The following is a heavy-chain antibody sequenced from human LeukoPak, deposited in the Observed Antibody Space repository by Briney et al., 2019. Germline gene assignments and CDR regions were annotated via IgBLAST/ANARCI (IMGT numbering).Heavy chain of an antibody. CDR1: GFTFSSYS. CDR2: ISSSSSYI. CDR3: ARDERHYYYDSSGPFDY. J-gene: IGHJ4*02. V-gene: IGHV3-21*01. Sequence: PGGSLRLSCAASGFTFSSYSMNWVRQAPGKGLEWVSSISSSSSYIYYADSVKGRFTISRDNAKNSLYLQMNSLRAEDTAVYYCARDERHYYYDSSGPFDYWSQGTLVTVSS. D-gene: IGHD3-22*01.